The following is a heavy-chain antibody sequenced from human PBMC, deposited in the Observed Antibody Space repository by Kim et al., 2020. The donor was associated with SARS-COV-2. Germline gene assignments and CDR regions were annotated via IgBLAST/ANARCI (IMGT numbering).Heavy chain of an antibody. CDR3: AGYCSGGSCYPDAFDI. D-gene: IGHD2-15*01. Sequence: SETLSLTCTVSGGSISSYYWSWIRQPPGKGLEWIGYIYYSGSTNYNPSLKSRVTISVDTSKNQFSLKLSSVTAADTAVYYCAGYCSGGSCYPDAFDIWG. J-gene: IGHJ3*02. CDR1: GGSISSYY. CDR2: IYYSGST. V-gene: IGHV4-59*01.